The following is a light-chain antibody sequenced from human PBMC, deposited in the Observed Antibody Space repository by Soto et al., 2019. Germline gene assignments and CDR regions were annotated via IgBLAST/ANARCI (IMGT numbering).Light chain of an antibody. V-gene: IGLV1-44*01. J-gene: IGLJ1*01. CDR3: ATWDDSRNKH. CDR2: NNN. CDR1: SSSIGSNT. Sequence: QPVLTQPPSASGTPGQRVIISCSGSSSSIGSNTVNWYQQLPGMAPKLLINNNNQRPSGVPDRFSGSKSGTSASLAISGLQSADEADYYCATWDDSRNKHFGTGTKVTVL.